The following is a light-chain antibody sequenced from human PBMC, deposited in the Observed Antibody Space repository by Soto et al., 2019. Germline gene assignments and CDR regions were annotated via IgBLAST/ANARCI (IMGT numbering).Light chain of an antibody. CDR1: QGIASS. Sequence: DIHLTQSPSFLSASVGDRVTITCRASQGIASSLAWYHQKAGKAPKLLIYAASTLESGVPSRFSGSGSGTEFTLTISSLQPEDFAIYYCQQFNSYPLTFGGGTKVEIK. CDR3: QQFNSYPLT. CDR2: AAS. J-gene: IGKJ4*01. V-gene: IGKV1-9*01.